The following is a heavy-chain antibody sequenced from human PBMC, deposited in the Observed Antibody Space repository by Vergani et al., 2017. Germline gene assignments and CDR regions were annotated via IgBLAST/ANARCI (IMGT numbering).Heavy chain of an antibody. Sequence: EKQLVQSGSETKTPGESLKISCQAFGYIFSNFWIGWVRQRPGRGLEWIGIIYPGDSEVKSNPTFRGQVIFSVDTSVNTAYLQWRSLQASDTATYFCASGGHGSENGGALQLWGQGTNITVSS. CDR2: IYPGDSEV. V-gene: IGHV5-51*01. J-gene: IGHJ3*01. D-gene: IGHD3-10*01. CDR1: GYIFSNFW. CDR3: ASGGHGSENGGALQL.